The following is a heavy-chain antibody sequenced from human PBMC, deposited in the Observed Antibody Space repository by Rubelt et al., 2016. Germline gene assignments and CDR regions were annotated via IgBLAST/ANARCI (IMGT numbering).Heavy chain of an antibody. CDR3: ARGTYSGTYYMYFDY. V-gene: IGHV4-39*07. CDR1: GGSISSSTYY. D-gene: IGHD1-26*01. CDR2: AYYSGST. Sequence: QLQLQESGPGLVKPSETLSLTCTVSGGSISSSTYYWGWVRQPPGKGLEWIASAYYSGSTYYNPSLQSRVSMSVDTSKNQFSLELSAVTTADSAGYYCARGTYSGTYYMYFDYWGQGTLVTVSS. J-gene: IGHJ4*02.